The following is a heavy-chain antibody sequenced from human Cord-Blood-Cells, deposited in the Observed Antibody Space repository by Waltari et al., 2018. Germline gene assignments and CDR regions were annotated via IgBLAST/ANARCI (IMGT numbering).Heavy chain of an antibody. CDR1: GGSIRSSNW. D-gene: IGHD2-15*01. CDR3: ASLGYCSGGSCDY. V-gene: IGHV4-4*02. CDR2: IYHSGST. J-gene: IGHJ4*02. Sequence: QVQLQESGPGLVKPSGTLSLTCAVPGGSIRSSNWWSWVRQPPGKGLEWIGEIYHSGSTNYNPSLKSRVTISGDKSKNQFSLKLSCVTAADTAVYYCASLGYCSGGSCDYWGQGTLVTVSS.